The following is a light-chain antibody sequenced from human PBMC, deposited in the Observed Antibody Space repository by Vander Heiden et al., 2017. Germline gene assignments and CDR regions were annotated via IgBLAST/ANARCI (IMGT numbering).Light chain of an antibody. CDR1: QSVTNNF. V-gene: IGKV3-20*01. CDR3: QQYSSSPYT. J-gene: IGKJ2*01. CDR2: GAS. Sequence: EIALTQPLGTPDLSPGEIATIVCRASQSVTNNFLAWYQQKPGQAPRLLIYGASNRATGIPDRFSGSGSGTDFTLTISRLEPEDFAVYYCQQYSSSPYTFDQGTKLEIK.